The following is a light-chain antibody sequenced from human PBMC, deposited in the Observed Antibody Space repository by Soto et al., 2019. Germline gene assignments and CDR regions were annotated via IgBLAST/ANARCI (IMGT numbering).Light chain of an antibody. CDR3: QQYNNWPRT. V-gene: IGKV3-15*01. CDR2: GAS. CDR1: HSVGSN. J-gene: IGKJ1*01. Sequence: EIVMTQSAASLAVSPGEGANLXCRASHSVGSNIDWSQHSTGQAPRPLIYGASTRAKGSPPRFSGSGSATEFTRTISSLQSEDFAVYYCQQYNNWPRTFGRGTKVDIK.